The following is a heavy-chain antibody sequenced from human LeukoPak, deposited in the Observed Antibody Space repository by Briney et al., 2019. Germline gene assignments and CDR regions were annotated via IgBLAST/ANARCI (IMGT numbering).Heavy chain of an antibody. Sequence: KTSETLSLTCTVSGGSISSTTYYWDWIRQPPGKGLEWIGTIYYSGSTYYNPSLKSRVTISVDTSKNEFSLNLRSVTAADTAVYYCARSPTKRVTEDYWGQGTLVTVSS. V-gene: IGHV4-39*07. CDR3: ARSPTKRVTEDY. CDR1: GGSISSTTYY. J-gene: IGHJ4*02. CDR2: IYYSGST. D-gene: IGHD5-18*01.